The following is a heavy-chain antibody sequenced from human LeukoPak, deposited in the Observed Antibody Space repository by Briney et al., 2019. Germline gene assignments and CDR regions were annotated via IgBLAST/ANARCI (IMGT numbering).Heavy chain of an antibody. CDR2: IIPIFGTA. V-gene: IGHV1-69*05. CDR3: ARRYCSSTSCSLYYFDY. Sequence: ASVKVSCKASGGTFSSYAISWVRQAPGQGLEWMGGIIPIFGTANYAQKFQGRVTMTTDTSTSTAYMELRSLRSDDTAVYYCARRYCSSTSCSLYYFDYWGQGTLVTVSS. D-gene: IGHD2-2*01. CDR1: GGTFSSYA. J-gene: IGHJ4*02.